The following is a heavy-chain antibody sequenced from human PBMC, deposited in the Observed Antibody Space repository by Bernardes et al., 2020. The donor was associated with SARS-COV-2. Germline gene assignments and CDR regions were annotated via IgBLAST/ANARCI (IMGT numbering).Heavy chain of an antibody. J-gene: IGHJ6*02. V-gene: IGHV3-23*01. CDR1: GFIFSNYW. D-gene: IGHD2-8*01. CDR3: AKDLYGFAAMDV. Sequence: GGSLRLSCAASGFIFSNYWMTWVRQAPGKGLEWVSGIGGDRKTWYADSVKGRFTISRDNSKGTVYLQMNSLRVEDTALYYCAKDLYGFAAMDVWGQGTTVTVSS. CDR2: IGGDRKT.